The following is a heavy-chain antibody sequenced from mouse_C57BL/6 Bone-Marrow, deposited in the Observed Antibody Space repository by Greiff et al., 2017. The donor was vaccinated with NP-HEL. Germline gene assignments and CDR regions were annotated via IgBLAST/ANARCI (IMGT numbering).Heavy chain of an antibody. CDR3: TSDSSGYGFAY. CDR2: IDPENGDT. V-gene: IGHV14-4*01. Sequence: VQLQQSGAELVSPGASVKLSCTASGFNIKDDYMHWVKQRPEQGLEWIGWIDPENGDTEYASKFQGKATITADTSSNTAYLQLSSLTSEDTAVYYCTSDSSGYGFAYWGQGTLVTVSA. CDR1: GFNIKDDY. J-gene: IGHJ3*01. D-gene: IGHD3-2*02.